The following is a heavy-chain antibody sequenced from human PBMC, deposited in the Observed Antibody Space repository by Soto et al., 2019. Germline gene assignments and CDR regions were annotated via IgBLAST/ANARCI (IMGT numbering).Heavy chain of an antibody. D-gene: IGHD1-26*01. CDR2: ISSSGSTI. CDR1: GFTLRTYC. V-gene: IGHV3-48*02. Sequence: EVQLVESGGGLVQPGGSLRVSCAASGFTLRTYCLNWVRQAPGRGLEWISYISSSGSTIYYADSVKGRFTVSRDNAKNSLSLQMNSLRDEDTAVYYCAIVPRSGSYSSYSYFGMDVWGPGTTVTVSS. CDR3: AIVPRSGSYSSYSYFGMDV. J-gene: IGHJ6*02.